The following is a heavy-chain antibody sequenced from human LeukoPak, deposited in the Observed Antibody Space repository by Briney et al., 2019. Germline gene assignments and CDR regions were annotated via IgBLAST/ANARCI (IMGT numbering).Heavy chain of an antibody. CDR3: ARVPQEWLLFGVHYYGMDV. CDR1: GYTFTSYY. CDR2: INPSGGST. J-gene: IGHJ6*02. D-gene: IGHD3-3*01. Sequence: ASVKVSCKASGYTFTSYYMHWVRQAPGQGLEWMGIINPSGGSTSYAQKFQGRVTMTRDTSTSTVYMELSSLRSEDTAVYYCARVPQEWLLFGVHYYGMDVWGQGTTVTVSS. V-gene: IGHV1-46*01.